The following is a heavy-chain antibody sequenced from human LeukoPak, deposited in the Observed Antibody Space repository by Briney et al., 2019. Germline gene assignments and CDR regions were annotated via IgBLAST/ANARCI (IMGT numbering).Heavy chain of an antibody. V-gene: IGHV1-18*01. Sequence: GASVKVSCKASGYTFTSYGISWVRQAPGQGLEWMGWISAYNGNTNYAQKFQGRVTITAGKSTSTAYMELSSLRSEDTAVYYCARETLKYRITMVREGYMDVWGKGTTVTVSS. CDR2: ISAYNGNT. D-gene: IGHD3-10*01. J-gene: IGHJ6*03. CDR1: GYTFTSYG. CDR3: ARETLKYRITMVREGYMDV.